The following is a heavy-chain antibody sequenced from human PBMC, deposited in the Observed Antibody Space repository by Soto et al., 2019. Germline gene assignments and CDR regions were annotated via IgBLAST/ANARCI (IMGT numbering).Heavy chain of an antibody. J-gene: IGHJ6*02. V-gene: IGHV2-5*02. CDR1: GFSLSTIGVG. Sequence: QITLKESGPTLVKPTQTLTLTCTFSGFSLSTIGVGVGWIRQPPGKALEWLALIYWDDDKRYSPSLKSRLTVTKDTAKSQVVLTMTNMAPVDTATYYCVQSRCGGDCLQSYSSHSYYGLDVWGQGTTVTVSS. CDR2: IYWDDDK. D-gene: IGHD2-21*02. CDR3: VQSRCGGDCLQSYSSHSYYGLDV.